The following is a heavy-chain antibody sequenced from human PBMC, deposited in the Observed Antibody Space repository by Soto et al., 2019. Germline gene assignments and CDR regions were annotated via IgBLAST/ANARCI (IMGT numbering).Heavy chain of an antibody. J-gene: IGHJ4*02. CDR1: GFTFSSYA. V-gene: IGHV3-23*01. D-gene: IGHD6-6*01. CDR2: ISGSGGST. CDR3: AKVSIAARRSGYFDY. Sequence: EVQLLESGGGLVQPGGSLRLSCAASGFTFSSYAMSWVRQAPGKGLEWVSAISGSGGSTYYADSVKGRFTISRDNSENTLYLQMNSLRAEDTSVYYCAKVSIAARRSGYFDYWGQGTLVTVSS.